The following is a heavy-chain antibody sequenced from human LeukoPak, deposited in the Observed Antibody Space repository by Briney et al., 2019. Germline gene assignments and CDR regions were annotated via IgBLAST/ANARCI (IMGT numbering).Heavy chain of an antibody. CDR3: ARPDIVVVPAANFYYYYGMDV. Sequence: GGSLRLSCAASGFTFSSYSTNWVRQAPGKGLEWVSYISSSSSTIYYADSVKGRFTISRDNAKNSLYLQMNSLRAEDTAVYYCARPDIVVVPAANFYYYYGMDVWGQGTTVTVSS. J-gene: IGHJ6*02. V-gene: IGHV3-48*01. D-gene: IGHD2-2*01. CDR2: ISSSSSTI. CDR1: GFTFSSYS.